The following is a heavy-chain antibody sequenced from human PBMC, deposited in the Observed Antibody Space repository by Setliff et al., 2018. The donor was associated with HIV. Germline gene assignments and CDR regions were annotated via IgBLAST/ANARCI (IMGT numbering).Heavy chain of an antibody. D-gene: IGHD2-2*01. J-gene: IGHJ5*02. CDR3: ARDRCNSVACYLYNWFDP. V-gene: IGHV1-3*04. Sequence: ASVKVSCKASGYTFSQYPMHWVRQAPGQRPEWMGWINTGNGNTKYSQIFRDRVTFTRDTSADTVYMEVSSLRSEDTAVYYWARDRCNSVACYLYNWFDPWGQGTLVTVSS. CDR2: INTGNGNT. CDR1: GYTFSQYP.